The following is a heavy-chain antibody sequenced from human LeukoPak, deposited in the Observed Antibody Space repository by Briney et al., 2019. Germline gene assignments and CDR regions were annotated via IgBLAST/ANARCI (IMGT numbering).Heavy chain of an antibody. D-gene: IGHD4-17*01. J-gene: IGHJ4*02. V-gene: IGHV3-23*01. Sequence: GGSLRLSCAASGFIFHTSDMRWVRQAPGKGPVWVSGISGGATRTYYTDSVTGRFTVSRDNSKNTLYLQMKSLRGEDTAVYFCAKGGGRGDYDLTGRFSTHFDSWGQGTPVIVSS. CDR1: GFIFHTSD. CDR2: ISGGATRT. CDR3: AKGGGRGDYDLTGRFSTHFDS.